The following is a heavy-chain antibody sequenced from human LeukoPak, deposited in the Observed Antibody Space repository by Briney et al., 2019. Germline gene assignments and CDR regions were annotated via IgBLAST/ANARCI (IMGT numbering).Heavy chain of an antibody. J-gene: IGHJ5*02. CDR3: ARDPSYCSSTSCYPDWFDP. CDR2: IIPILGIA. Sequence: GASVKVSCKASGGTFSSYAISWVRQAPGQGLEWMGRIIPILGIANYAQKFQGRVTITADKSTSTAYMELSSLRSDDTAVYYCARDPSYCSSTSCYPDWFDPWGQGTLVTVSS. V-gene: IGHV1-69*04. CDR1: GGTFSSYA. D-gene: IGHD2-2*01.